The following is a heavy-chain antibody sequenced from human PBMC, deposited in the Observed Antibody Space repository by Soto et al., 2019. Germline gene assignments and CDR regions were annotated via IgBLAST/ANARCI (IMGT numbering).Heavy chain of an antibody. CDR1: GGSFSGYY. V-gene: IGHV4-34*01. Sequence: SETLSLTCAVYGGSFSGYYWSWIRQPPGKGLEWIGEINHSGSTNYNPSLKSRVTISVDTSKNQFSLKLSSVTAADTAVYYCARFYYGSGSLRPYYYYYMDVWGKGTTVTVS. D-gene: IGHD3-10*01. J-gene: IGHJ6*03. CDR2: INHSGST. CDR3: ARFYYGSGSLRPYYYYYMDV.